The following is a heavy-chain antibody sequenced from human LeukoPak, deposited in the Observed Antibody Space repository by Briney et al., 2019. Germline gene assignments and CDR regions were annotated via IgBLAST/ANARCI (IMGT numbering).Heavy chain of an antibody. CDR2: IEPDGSDK. CDR1: GFTFSSSW. Sequence: PGGSLRLSCVASGFTFSSSWMSWVRQAPGKGLEWVANIEPDGSDKYYVDSVEGRFTISRDNAKNSLYLQMNNLRAEDTAVYHCGVAIWGKGTTVTVFS. J-gene: IGHJ6*03. D-gene: IGHD2-21*01. CDR3: GVAI. V-gene: IGHV3-7*01.